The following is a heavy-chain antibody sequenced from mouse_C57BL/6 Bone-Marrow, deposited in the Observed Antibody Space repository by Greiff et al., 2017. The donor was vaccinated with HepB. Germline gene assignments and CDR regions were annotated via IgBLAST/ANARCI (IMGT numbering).Heavy chain of an antibody. CDR2: IRSKSNNYAT. CDR1: GFSFNTYA. Sequence: EVQGVESGGGLVQPKGSLKLSCAASGFSFNTYAMNWVRQAPGKGLEWVARIRSKSNNYATYYADSVKDRFTISRDDSESMLYLQMNNLKTEDTAMYYCVSRRGYGNYWAMDYWGQGTSVTVSS. D-gene: IGHD2-1*01. V-gene: IGHV10-1*01. CDR3: VSRRGYGNYWAMDY. J-gene: IGHJ4*01.